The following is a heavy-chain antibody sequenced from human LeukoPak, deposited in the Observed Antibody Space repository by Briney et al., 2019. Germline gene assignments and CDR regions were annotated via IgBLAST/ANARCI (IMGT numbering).Heavy chain of an antibody. CDR3: ASGMYYYDSSGYYGGVSAFDV. V-gene: IGHV4-59*01. Sequence: SETLSLTCTVSGGSISSYYWSWIRQPPGKGLEWIGYIFDSGSTNYNPSLKSRVTISVDTSKNQFSLKLSSVTAADTAVYYCASGMYYYDSSGYYGGVSAFDVWGQGTMVTVSS. J-gene: IGHJ3*01. CDR1: GGSISSYY. D-gene: IGHD3-22*01. CDR2: IFDSGST.